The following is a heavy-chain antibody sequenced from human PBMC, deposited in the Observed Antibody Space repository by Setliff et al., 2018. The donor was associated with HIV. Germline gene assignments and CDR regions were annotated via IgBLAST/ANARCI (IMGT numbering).Heavy chain of an antibody. D-gene: IGHD6-6*01. J-gene: IGHJ6*02. CDR3: ARDDPPREDSSSPVLFYSGMDV. V-gene: IGHV3-21*01. CDR1: GFTFNIYS. CDR2: ISSSGKYI. Sequence: GGSLRLSCTASGFTFNIYSMNWVRQAPGKGLEWVSSISSSGKYIYYADSVKGRFTISRGNAKNSLYLQMNSLRAEDTAVYYCARDDPPREDSSSPVLFYSGMDVWGHGTQVTVSS.